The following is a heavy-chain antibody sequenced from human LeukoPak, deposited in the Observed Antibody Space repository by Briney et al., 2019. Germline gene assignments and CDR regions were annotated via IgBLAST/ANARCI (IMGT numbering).Heavy chain of an antibody. CDR1: GLTFSSHW. D-gene: IGHD6-19*01. V-gene: IGHV3-74*01. CDR3: ARGHLGSSGWLDY. CDR2: ITNDGSST. Sequence: GGSLRLSCAASGLTFSSHWMHWVRQAPGKGLVWVSRITNDGSSTTYADSVKGRFTISRDNSKNTLYLQMNSLRAEDTAVYYCARGHLGSSGWLDYWGQGTLVTVSS. J-gene: IGHJ4*02.